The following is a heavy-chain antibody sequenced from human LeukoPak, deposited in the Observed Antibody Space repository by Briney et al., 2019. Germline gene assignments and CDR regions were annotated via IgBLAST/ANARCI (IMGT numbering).Heavy chain of an antibody. CDR2: ISAYNGNT. D-gene: IGHD2-2*01. J-gene: IGHJ4*02. V-gene: IGHV1-18*01. CDR3: ARAQVVRYCSSTSCTPADY. CDR1: GYTFTSYG. Sequence: ASVKVSCKASGYTFTSYGISWVRQAPGQGLEWMGWISAYNGNTNYAQKLQGRVTMTTDTSTSTAYMELRSLRSDDTAVYYCARAQVVRYCSSTSCTPADYWGQGTLVTVSS.